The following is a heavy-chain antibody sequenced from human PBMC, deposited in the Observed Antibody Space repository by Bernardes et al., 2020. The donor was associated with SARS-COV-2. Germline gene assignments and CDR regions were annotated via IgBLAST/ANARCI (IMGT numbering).Heavy chain of an antibody. CDR2: INPNSGGT. CDR3: ARDPEGIVVVPAATSVY. CDR1: VYTFTGYY. D-gene: IGHD2-2*01. V-gene: IGHV1-2*02. J-gene: IGHJ4*02. Sequence: ASVKVSCKASVYTFTGYYMHWVRQAPGQGLEWMGWINPNSGGTNYAQKFQGRVTMTRDTSISTAYMELSRLRSDDTAVYYCARDPEGIVVVPAATSVYWGQGTLVTVSS.